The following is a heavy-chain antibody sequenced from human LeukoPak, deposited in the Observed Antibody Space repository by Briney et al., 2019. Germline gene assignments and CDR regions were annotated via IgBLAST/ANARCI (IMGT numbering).Heavy chain of an antibody. J-gene: IGHJ1*01. CDR3: ARDHDSSGYQPFQH. Sequence: PGRSLRLSCAASGFTFSNYAMHWVRQAPGKELEWVALIWYDGSKKCYADSVKGRFTISRDTSKNTVFLQMNSLRAEDTAVYYCARDHDSSGYQPFQHWGQGTLVTVSS. CDR1: GFTFSNYA. CDR2: IWYDGSKK. V-gene: IGHV3-33*01. D-gene: IGHD3-22*01.